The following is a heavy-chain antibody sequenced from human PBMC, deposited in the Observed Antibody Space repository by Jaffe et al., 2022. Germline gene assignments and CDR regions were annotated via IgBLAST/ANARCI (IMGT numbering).Heavy chain of an antibody. J-gene: IGHJ3*02. CDR3: ARILYSSSWYGYDAFDI. Sequence: EVQLVESGGGLVQPGGSLRLSCAASGFTFSSYWMSWVRQAPGKGLEWVANIKQDGSEKYYVDSVKGRFTISRDNAKNSLYLQMNSLRAEDTAVYYCARILYSSSWYGYDAFDIWGQGTMVTVSS. CDR1: GFTFSSYW. V-gene: IGHV3-7*05. CDR2: IKQDGSEK. D-gene: IGHD6-13*01.